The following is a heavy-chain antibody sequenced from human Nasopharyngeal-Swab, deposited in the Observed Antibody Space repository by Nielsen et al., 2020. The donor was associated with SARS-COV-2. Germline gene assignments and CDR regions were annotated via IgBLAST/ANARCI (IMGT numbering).Heavy chain of an antibody. V-gene: IGHV3-74*01. CDR1: GCTFSSYW. CDR3: TRDIGGKYGY. D-gene: IGHD4-23*01. Sequence: GASLKISCAGSGCTFSSYWMHWVRQVPGKGLVWVSRINEDGSIRDYADSVKGRFTISRDNGKNTLYLQMNSLRGEDTAVYYCTRDIGGKYGYWGQGNLVTVSS. J-gene: IGHJ4*02. CDR2: INEDGSIR.